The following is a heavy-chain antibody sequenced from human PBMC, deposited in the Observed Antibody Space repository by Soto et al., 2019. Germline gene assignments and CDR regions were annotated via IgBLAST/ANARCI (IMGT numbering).Heavy chain of an antibody. Sequence: GASVKVSCKASGGTFSSYAISWVRQAPGQGLEWMGGIIPIFGTANYAQKFQGRVTITADESTSRAYMELSSLRSEDTAVYYCARGDPQWLVPDYWGQGTLVTVYS. CDR1: GGTFSSYA. CDR2: IIPIFGTA. V-gene: IGHV1-69*13. D-gene: IGHD6-19*01. CDR3: ARGDPQWLVPDY. J-gene: IGHJ4*02.